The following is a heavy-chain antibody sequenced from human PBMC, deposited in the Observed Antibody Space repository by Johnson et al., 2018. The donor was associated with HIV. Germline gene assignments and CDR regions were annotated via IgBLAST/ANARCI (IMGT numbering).Heavy chain of an antibody. CDR3: ARDSPRIQLWDDAFDI. CDR1: EFTFSSYA. Sequence: VQLVESGGGVVQPGRSLRLSCAASEFTFSSYAMHWVRQAPGKGLEWVAVISYDGSNKYYADSVKGRFTISRDNSKNTLYLQMNSLRAEDTAVYYCARDSPRIQLWDDAFDIWGQGTMVTVSS. CDR2: ISYDGSNK. J-gene: IGHJ3*02. D-gene: IGHD5-18*01. V-gene: IGHV3-30-3*01.